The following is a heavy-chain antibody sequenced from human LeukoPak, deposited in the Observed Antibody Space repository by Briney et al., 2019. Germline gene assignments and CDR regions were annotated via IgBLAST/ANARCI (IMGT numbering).Heavy chain of an antibody. CDR1: GGSMSSYY. CDR2: IYYSGST. V-gene: IGHV4-59*08. CDR3: ARGARAGYNLEPFDY. Sequence: SETLSLTCTVSGGSMSSYYWSWIRQPPGKGLEWSGYIYYSGSTKYNPSLKSRVTISVDTSKNQFSLKLSSVTAADTAVYYCARGARAGYNLEPFDYWGQGTLVTVSS. D-gene: IGHD5-24*01. J-gene: IGHJ4*02.